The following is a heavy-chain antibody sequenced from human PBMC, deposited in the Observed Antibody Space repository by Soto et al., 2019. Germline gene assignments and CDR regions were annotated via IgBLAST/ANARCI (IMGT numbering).Heavy chain of an antibody. CDR3: ARGIPGHYGFDV. J-gene: IGHJ3*01. CDR2: IKGDGSSI. V-gene: IGHV3-74*01. CDR1: GFTFSDYW. Sequence: EVQLVESGGGLVQPGGSLRLSCEASGFTFSDYWIHWVRQVPGKGLVWVSRIKGDGSSINYADSVKGRFTISRDNAKNTLYLQMNSLRAEDTAVYYCARGIPGHYGFDVWGLGTMVTVSS. D-gene: IGHD3-10*01.